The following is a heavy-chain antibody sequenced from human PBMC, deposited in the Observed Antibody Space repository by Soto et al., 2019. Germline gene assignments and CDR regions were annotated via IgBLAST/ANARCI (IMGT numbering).Heavy chain of an antibody. Sequence: PGGSLRLSCAASGFTFSDYYMSWIRQAPGKGLEWVSYISSSSSYTNYADSVKGRFTISRDNAKNSLYLQMNSLRAEDTAVYYCARDQARIAAVGWSDPWGQGTLVTVSS. J-gene: IGHJ5*02. CDR2: ISSSSSYT. V-gene: IGHV3-11*06. CDR3: ARDQARIAAVGWSDP. CDR1: GFTFSDYY. D-gene: IGHD6-6*01.